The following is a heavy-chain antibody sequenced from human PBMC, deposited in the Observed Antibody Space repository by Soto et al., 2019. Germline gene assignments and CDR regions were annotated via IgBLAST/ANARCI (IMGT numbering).Heavy chain of an antibody. Sequence: EVQLVESGGGLVQPGRSLRLSCSASGFTFDDYAMHWVRQAPGKGLEWVSGISWNSCSIAYADSVKGRFTISRDNAKNSLYLHMNSLRAEDTALYYCAKGVALGYCTSTSCHNYYMDVWGKGTTVTVSS. V-gene: IGHV3-9*01. CDR1: GFTFDDYA. CDR2: ISWNSCSI. CDR3: AKGVALGYCTSTSCHNYYMDV. J-gene: IGHJ6*03. D-gene: IGHD2-2*02.